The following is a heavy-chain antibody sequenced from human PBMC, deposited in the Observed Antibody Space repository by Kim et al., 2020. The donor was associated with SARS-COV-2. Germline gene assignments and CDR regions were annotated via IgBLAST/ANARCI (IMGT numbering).Heavy chain of an antibody. V-gene: IGHV3-30*18. J-gene: IGHJ2*01. D-gene: IGHD5-18*01. CDR3: AKEPGSDPDRYSLNWYF. Sequence: GGSLRLSCAASGFTFSSYGMHWVRQAPGKGLEWVAVISYDGSNKYYADSVKGRFTISRDNSKNTLYLQMNSLRAEDTAVYYCAKEPGSDPDRYSLNWYF. CDR1: GFTFSSYG. CDR2: ISYDGSNK.